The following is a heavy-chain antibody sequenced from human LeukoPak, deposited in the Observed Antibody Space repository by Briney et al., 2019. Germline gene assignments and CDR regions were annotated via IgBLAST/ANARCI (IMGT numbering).Heavy chain of an antibody. D-gene: IGHD5-24*01. J-gene: IGHJ4*02. V-gene: IGHV3-74*01. CDR2: VIRDGSFT. CDR3: VRDGDDFNFDY. Sequence: GGSLTLSCAASGFTFRSYWMHWVRQAPGKGLEWVSRVIRDGSFTNYADSVKGRFTISSDNAKNPLYLQMSSLRAEDTAVYFCVRDGDDFNFDYWGQGSLVTVSS. CDR1: GFTFRSYW.